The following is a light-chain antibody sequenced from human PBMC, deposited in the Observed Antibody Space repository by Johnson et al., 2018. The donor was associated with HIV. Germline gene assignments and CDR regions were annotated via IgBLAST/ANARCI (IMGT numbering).Light chain of an antibody. CDR1: SSNIENYF. V-gene: IGLV1-51*02. CDR2: EDY. Sequence: QSVLTQPPSVSAAPGQRVNISCSGHSSNIENYFVSWYQQLPGTAPRLLIYEDYKRPSGIPDRFSGSKSGASATLGITGLPPGDEADYYFGTWDSSLSAMGLGTGTKVTVL. J-gene: IGLJ1*01. CDR3: GTWDSSLSAMG.